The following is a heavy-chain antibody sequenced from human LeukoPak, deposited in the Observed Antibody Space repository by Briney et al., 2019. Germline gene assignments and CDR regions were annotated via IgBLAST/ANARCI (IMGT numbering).Heavy chain of an antibody. Sequence: SETLSLTCTVSGGSISSYYWSWIRQPPGKGLEWIGFIYYNGNTNYNPSLKSRVTISEDSSKSQSSLKLTSVTAADTAVYYCARGVAGSGSTPKYWGQGTLATVSS. CDR2: IYYNGNT. J-gene: IGHJ4*02. CDR1: GGSISSYY. V-gene: IGHV4-59*01. D-gene: IGHD1-26*01. CDR3: ARGVAGSGSTPKY.